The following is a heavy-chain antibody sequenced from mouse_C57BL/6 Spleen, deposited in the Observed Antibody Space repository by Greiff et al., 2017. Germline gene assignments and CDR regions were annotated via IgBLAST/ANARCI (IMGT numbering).Heavy chain of an antibody. CDR1: GFTFSDYG. CDR2: ISNLAYSI. CDR3: ARHPYYGSSYWYFDV. Sequence: DVKLVESGGGLVQPGGSLKLSCAASGFTFSDYGMAWVRQAPRKGPEWVAFISNLAYSIYYADTVTGRFTISRENAKNTLYLEMSSLRSEDTAMYYCARHPYYGSSYWYFDVWGTGTTVTVSS. D-gene: IGHD1-1*01. V-gene: IGHV5-15*01. J-gene: IGHJ1*03.